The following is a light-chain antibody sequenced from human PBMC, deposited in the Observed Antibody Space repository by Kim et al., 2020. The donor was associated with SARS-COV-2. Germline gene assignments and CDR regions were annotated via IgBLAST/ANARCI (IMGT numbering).Light chain of an antibody. J-gene: IGKJ4*01. V-gene: IGKV1-27*01. CDR1: QAISNN. CDR2: AAS. CDR3: QSYTSTPFT. Sequence: DIQMTQSPSSLSASVGDRVTITCRASQAISNNLAWYRQKPGKVPNLLIYAASTLQSGVPSRFSGSGFGADFTLTISSLQPEDVATYYCQSYTSTPFTFGGGTKVDIK.